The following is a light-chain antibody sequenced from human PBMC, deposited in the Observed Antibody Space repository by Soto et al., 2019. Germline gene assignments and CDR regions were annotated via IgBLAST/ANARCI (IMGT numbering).Light chain of an antibody. CDR2: DVS. CDR1: SSDVGGYNY. V-gene: IGLV2-14*01. CDR3: SSYRSSSTLEV. J-gene: IGLJ2*01. Sequence: QSALTQPASVSGSPGQSITISCTGTSSDVGGYNYVSWYQQHPGKAPKLMIYDVSNRPSGVSNRFSGSKSGNTASLLQAEDEADYYCSSYRSSSTLEVFGGGTKLTVL.